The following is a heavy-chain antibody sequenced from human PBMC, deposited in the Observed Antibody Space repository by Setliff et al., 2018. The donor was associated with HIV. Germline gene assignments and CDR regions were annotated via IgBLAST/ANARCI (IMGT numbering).Heavy chain of an antibody. Sequence: PSETLSLTCTVSGDSISSYSWNWIRQPPGKGLEWIGYIYSSGSTNYNPSLKSRVTISIDTSRNQFSLTVSSVTAADTAVYYCAREIPYSYGGRGHPLWGQGTLVTV. V-gene: IGHV4-4*09. CDR3: AREIPYSYGGRGHPL. CDR1: GDSISSYS. J-gene: IGHJ4*02. CDR2: IYSSGST. D-gene: IGHD3-22*01.